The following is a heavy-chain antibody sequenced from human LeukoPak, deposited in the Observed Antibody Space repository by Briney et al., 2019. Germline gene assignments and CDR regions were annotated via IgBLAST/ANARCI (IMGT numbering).Heavy chain of an antibody. Sequence: QPGGSLRLSCAASGFTFASYGMQWVRQAPGKGLEWVAVISYDGSNKFYSDSVKGRFTISRDNSKNTVYLQMNSLRGEDSAVYYCAKEYKAMSFFDSWGQGTLVTVSS. V-gene: IGHV3-30*18. CDR3: AKEYKAMSFFDS. D-gene: IGHD1-1*01. CDR2: ISYDGSNK. CDR1: GFTFASYG. J-gene: IGHJ4*02.